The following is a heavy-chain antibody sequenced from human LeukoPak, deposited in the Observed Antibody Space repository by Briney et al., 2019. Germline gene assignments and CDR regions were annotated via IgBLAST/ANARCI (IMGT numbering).Heavy chain of an antibody. J-gene: IGHJ3*02. Sequence: PGGSLRLSCAASGFTFSSYAMSRVRHAPGKGLEWVSAISGSGGSTYYADSVKGRFTISRDNSKNTLYLQMNSLRAEDTAVYYCAKDRFGDLGRDAFDIWGQGTMVTVSS. CDR2: ISGSGGST. CDR1: GFTFSSYA. D-gene: IGHD3-10*01. CDR3: AKDRFGDLGRDAFDI. V-gene: IGHV3-23*01.